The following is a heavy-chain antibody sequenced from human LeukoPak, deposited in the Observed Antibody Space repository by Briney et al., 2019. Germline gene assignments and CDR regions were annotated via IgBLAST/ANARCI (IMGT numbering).Heavy chain of an antibody. CDR1: GFSFSSYW. V-gene: IGHV3-7*01. CDR3: ARGMTVAANWFDS. Sequence: GGSLRLSCAASGFSFSSYWMNWVRQAPGKGLEWVANIKQDGSEKYYVGSVKGRFTISGDNAENSLYLQMNSLRAEDTAVYYCARGMTVAANWFDSWGQGTLVTVSS. J-gene: IGHJ5*01. CDR2: IKQDGSEK. D-gene: IGHD6-19*01.